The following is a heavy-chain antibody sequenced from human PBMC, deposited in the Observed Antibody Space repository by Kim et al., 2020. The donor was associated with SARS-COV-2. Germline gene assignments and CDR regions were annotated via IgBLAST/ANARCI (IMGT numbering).Heavy chain of an antibody. D-gene: IGHD3-10*01. J-gene: IGHJ6*02. CDR1: GFTFSGSA. CDR2: IRSKANSYAT. Sequence: GGSLRLSCAASGFTFSGSAMHWVRQASGKGLEWVGRIRSKANSYATAYAASVKGRFTISRDDSKNTAYLQMNSLKTEDTAVYYCTRWVSEFGEFWTYYGMDVWGQGTTVTVSS. CDR3: TRWVSEFGEFWTYYGMDV. V-gene: IGHV3-73*01.